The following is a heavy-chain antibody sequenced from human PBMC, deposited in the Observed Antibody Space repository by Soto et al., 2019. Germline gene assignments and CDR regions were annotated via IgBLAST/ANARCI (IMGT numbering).Heavy chain of an antibody. V-gene: IGHV3-7*03. J-gene: IGHJ6*02. CDR1: GFTFNGNW. CDR2: IRPDETEK. CDR3: ARYGFPKGLDL. D-gene: IGHD3-10*01. Sequence: PGGSLRLSCVLSGFTFNGNWMGWVRQAPGKGLEWVANIRPDETEKYYVDSVRGRFTISRDGAENSLHLQMNSLRVEDTALYYCARYGFPKGLDLWGQGTTVTVSS.